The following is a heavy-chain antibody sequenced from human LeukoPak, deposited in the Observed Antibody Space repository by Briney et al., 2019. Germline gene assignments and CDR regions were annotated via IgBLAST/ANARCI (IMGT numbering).Heavy chain of an antibody. J-gene: IGHJ4*02. Sequence: ASVKVSCKASGYIFAGYYIHWVRQAPGQGLEWMGWINPNSGGTNYAQKFQGWVTMTRDTSISTAYMELSRLRSDDTAVYYCARDHSGYDPYYFDYWGQGTLATVSS. V-gene: IGHV1-2*04. D-gene: IGHD5-12*01. CDR3: ARDHSGYDPYYFDY. CDR2: INPNSGGT. CDR1: GYIFAGYY.